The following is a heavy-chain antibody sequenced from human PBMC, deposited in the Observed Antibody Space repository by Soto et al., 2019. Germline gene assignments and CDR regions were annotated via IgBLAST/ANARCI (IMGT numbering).Heavy chain of an antibody. CDR2: INHSGNT. J-gene: IGHJ4*02. D-gene: IGHD6-19*01. Sequence: SETLSLTCVVYGGSFTSNYWTWVRQPPGKGLEWIGEINHSGNTNYNASLKSRVTISVDTPENQFSLNLSSVTAADTAVYYCLSARFDYWGQGTLVTVSS. CDR3: LSARFDY. V-gene: IGHV4-34*01. CDR1: GGSFTSNY.